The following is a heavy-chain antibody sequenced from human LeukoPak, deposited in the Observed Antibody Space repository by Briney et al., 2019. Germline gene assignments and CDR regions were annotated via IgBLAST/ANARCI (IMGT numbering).Heavy chain of an antibody. CDR3: ARDGTGDYFDY. J-gene: IGHJ4*02. CDR2: IYYSGST. D-gene: IGHD1-1*01. V-gene: IGHV4-59*01. Sequence: SETLSLTCTVSGGSISSYYWSWIRQPPGKGLEWIGYIYYSGSTNYNPSLKSRVTISVETSKNQFSLKLSSVTAADTAVYYCARDGTGDYFDYWGQGTLVTVSS. CDR1: GGSISSYY.